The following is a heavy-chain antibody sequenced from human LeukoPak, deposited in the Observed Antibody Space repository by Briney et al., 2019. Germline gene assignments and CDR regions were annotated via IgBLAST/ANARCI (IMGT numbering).Heavy chain of an antibody. CDR1: GFSFSNYW. D-gene: IGHD2-2*01. Sequence: GGSLRLSCAAFGFSFSNYWMSWVRQARGKGLEWVASINQDGSEKYYVDSVKGRFAISRDNAKNSLYLQMNSLRAEDTAVYYCAGLLGSSASCYDFWGQGTLVTASS. CDR3: AGLLGSSASCYDF. CDR2: INQDGSEK. V-gene: IGHV3-7*04. J-gene: IGHJ4*02.